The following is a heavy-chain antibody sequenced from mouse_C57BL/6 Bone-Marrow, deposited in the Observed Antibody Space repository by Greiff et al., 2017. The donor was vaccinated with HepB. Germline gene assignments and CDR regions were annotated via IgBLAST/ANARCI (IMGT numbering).Heavy chain of an antibody. CDR1: GFTFTDYY. CDR3: ARWDSNFDY. Sequence: EVQVVESGGGLVQPGGSLSLSCAASGFTFTDYYMSWVRQPPGKALEWLGFIRNKANGYTTEYSASVKGRFTISRDNSLSILYLQMNALRAEDSATYYCARWDSNFDYWGQGTTLTVSS. V-gene: IGHV7-3*01. D-gene: IGHD2-5*01. J-gene: IGHJ2*01. CDR2: IRNKANGYTT.